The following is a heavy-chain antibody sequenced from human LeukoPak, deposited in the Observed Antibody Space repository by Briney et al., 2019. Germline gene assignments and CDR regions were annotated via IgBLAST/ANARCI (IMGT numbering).Heavy chain of an antibody. D-gene: IGHD3-10*01. CDR1: GFTFSSYS. V-gene: IGHV3-21*01. CDR2: ISSSSSNI. CDR3: AAYGSGSYYNGD. Sequence: GGSLRLSCAASGFTFSSYSMNWVRQAPGKGLEWVSSISSSSSNIYYADSVKSRFTISRDNAKNSLYLQMNSLRAEDTAVYYCAAYGSGSYYNGDWGQGTLVTVSS. J-gene: IGHJ4*02.